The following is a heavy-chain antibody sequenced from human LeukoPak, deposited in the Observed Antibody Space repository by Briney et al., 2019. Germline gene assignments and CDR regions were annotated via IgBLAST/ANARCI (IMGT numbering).Heavy chain of an antibody. J-gene: IGHJ5*02. D-gene: IGHD6-13*01. CDR3: ARDTLIAAPKTGTVTRIGWFDT. V-gene: IGHV3-33*01. CDR2: IWYDGSNK. Sequence: GGSLRLSCVASGFTFTNYGMHWVRQAPGKGLEWVAVIWYDGSNKYYADSVKGRFTISRDNSKNTLYLQMNSLRAEDTAVYYCARDTLIAAPKTGTVTRIGWFDTWGQGTLVTVSS. CDR1: GFTFTNYG.